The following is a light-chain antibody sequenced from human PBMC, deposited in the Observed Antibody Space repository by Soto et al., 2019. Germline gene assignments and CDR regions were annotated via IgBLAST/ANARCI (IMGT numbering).Light chain of an antibody. Sequence: EIVLTQSPATLSLSPGERATLSCRASQSVSDYLAWYQQKPGQAPRLLIYDASNRATGIPARFRGSGSGTDFTLTIDSLEPEDFAIYYCQQRGRWPQWTFGRGTRVEIK. CDR3: QQRGRWPQWT. CDR1: QSVSDY. V-gene: IGKV3-11*01. J-gene: IGKJ1*01. CDR2: DAS.